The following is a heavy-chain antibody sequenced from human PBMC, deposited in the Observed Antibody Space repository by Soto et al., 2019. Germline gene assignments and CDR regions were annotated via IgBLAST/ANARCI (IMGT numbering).Heavy chain of an antibody. D-gene: IGHD3-22*01. Sequence: GGSLSLSCAASGFTFSSYGMHWVRQAPGKGLEWVAVISYDGSNKYYADSVKGRFTISRDNSKNTLYLQMNSLRAEDTAVYYCAKDFQYYYDSSGYWGAFDIWGQGTMVTVSS. V-gene: IGHV3-30*18. CDR3: AKDFQYYYDSSGYWGAFDI. CDR2: ISYDGSNK. J-gene: IGHJ3*02. CDR1: GFTFSSYG.